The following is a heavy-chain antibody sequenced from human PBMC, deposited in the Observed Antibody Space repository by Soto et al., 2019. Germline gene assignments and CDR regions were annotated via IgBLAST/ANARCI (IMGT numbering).Heavy chain of an antibody. J-gene: IGHJ5*02. CDR3: ARGRGRRITMIVTGGFDP. V-gene: IGHV1-69*01. CDR2: IIPIFGTA. CDR1: GGTFSSYA. D-gene: IGHD3-22*01. Sequence: QVQLVQSGAEVKKPGSSVKVSCKASGGTFSSYAISWVRQAPEQGLEWMGGIIPIFGTANYAQKFQGRVTITADESTSTAYMELSSLRSEDTAVYYCARGRGRRITMIVTGGFDPWGQGTLVTVSS.